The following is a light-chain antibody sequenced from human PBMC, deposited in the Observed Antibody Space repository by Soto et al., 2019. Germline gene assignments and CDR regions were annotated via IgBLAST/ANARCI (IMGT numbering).Light chain of an antibody. Sequence: QSVLTQPASVSGSPGQSISISCTGTSSDVGRYNSVSWYQQHPGKVPKLIIYEVTNRPSGVSNRFSGSKSGNTASLTISGLQADDEADYYCSSYAGRSTFEVFGGGTKLTVL. CDR2: EVT. V-gene: IGLV2-14*01. CDR3: SSYAGRSTFEV. CDR1: SSDVGRYNS. J-gene: IGLJ3*02.